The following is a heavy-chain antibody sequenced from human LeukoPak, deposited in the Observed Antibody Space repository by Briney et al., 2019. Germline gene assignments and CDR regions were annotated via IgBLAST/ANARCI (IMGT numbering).Heavy chain of an antibody. Sequence: PSDTLSLTCAVSGYSISSSNWWGWIRQPPGKGLEWIGYIYYSGSTYYNPSLKSRVTMSVDTSKNQFSLKLSSVTAVDTAVYYCARNPRKGRLYSKGGAGYWYYGMDVWGQGTTVTVSS. D-gene: IGHD4-11*01. J-gene: IGHJ6*02. CDR2: IYYSGST. V-gene: IGHV4-28*01. CDR1: GYSISSSNW. CDR3: ARNPRKGRLYSKGGAGYWYYGMDV.